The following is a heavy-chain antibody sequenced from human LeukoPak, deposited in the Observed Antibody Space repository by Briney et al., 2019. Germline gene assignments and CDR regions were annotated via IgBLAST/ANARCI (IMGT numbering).Heavy chain of an antibody. D-gene: IGHD4-17*01. CDR2: IYHSGIT. CDR1: GGSINSGGYH. CDR3: ARVYGDNVRFDP. Sequence: SQTLSLTCTVSGGSINSGGYHWSWIRHHSGKGLEWLGYIYHSGITYYNPSLKSRVTISVDTSNNQFSLKLSSVTAADTAVYYCARVYGDNVRFDPWGQGTLVTVSS. V-gene: IGHV4-31*03. J-gene: IGHJ5*02.